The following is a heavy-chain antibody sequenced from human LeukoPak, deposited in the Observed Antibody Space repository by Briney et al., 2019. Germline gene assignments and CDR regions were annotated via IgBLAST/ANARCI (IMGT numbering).Heavy chain of an antibody. Sequence: SETLSLTCTVSGGSISSGSYYWSWIRQPPGKGLEWIGEINHSGSTNYNPSLKSRVTISVDTSKNQFSLKLSSVTAADTAVYYCASYDYWGQGTLVTVSS. CDR2: INHSGST. CDR1: GGSISSGSYY. V-gene: IGHV4-39*07. CDR3: ASYDY. J-gene: IGHJ4*02.